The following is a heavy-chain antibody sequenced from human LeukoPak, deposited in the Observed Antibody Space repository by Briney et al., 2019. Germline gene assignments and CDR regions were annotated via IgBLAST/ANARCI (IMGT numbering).Heavy chain of an antibody. D-gene: IGHD3-22*01. CDR3: ARDGVGYYDSSGYYYFQH. CDR1: GYTFTGYY. V-gene: IGHV1-2*02. CDR2: INPNSGGT. J-gene: IGHJ1*01. Sequence: ASVKVSCKASGYTFTGYYMHWVRQAPGQGLEWMGWINPNSGGTNYAQKFQGRVTMTRDTSISTAYMELSRQRSDDTAVYYCARDGVGYYDSSGYYYFQHWGQGTLVTVSS.